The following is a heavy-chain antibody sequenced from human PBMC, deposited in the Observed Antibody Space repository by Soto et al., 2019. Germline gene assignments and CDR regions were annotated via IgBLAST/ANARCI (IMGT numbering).Heavy chain of an antibody. J-gene: IGHJ5*02. CDR2: MNPNSGNT. Sequence: ASVKVSCKASGYTFTSYDINWVRQATGQGLERMGWMNPNSGNTGYAQKFQGRVTMTRNTSISTAYMELSSLRSEDTAVYYCARVGEHYDYIWGSYRHFYWFDPWGQGTLVTVSS. V-gene: IGHV1-8*01. CDR1: GYTFTSYD. D-gene: IGHD3-16*02. CDR3: ARVGEHYDYIWGSYRHFYWFDP.